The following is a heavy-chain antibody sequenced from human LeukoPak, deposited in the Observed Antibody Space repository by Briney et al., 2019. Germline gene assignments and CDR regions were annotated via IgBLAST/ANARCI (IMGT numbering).Heavy chain of an antibody. V-gene: IGHV3-30-3*01. D-gene: IGHD3-22*01. CDR3: AKDRDRGYDSSGYYFDY. CDR2: ISYDGNNQ. CDR1: GFAFSSLA. Sequence: GSLRLSCAVSGFAFSSLAMHWVRQAPGKGLEWVAFISYDGNNQYYADSVKGRFTISRDNSKNTLYLQMNNLRAEDTAIYYCAKDRDRGYDSSGYYFDYWGQGTLVTVSS. J-gene: IGHJ4*02.